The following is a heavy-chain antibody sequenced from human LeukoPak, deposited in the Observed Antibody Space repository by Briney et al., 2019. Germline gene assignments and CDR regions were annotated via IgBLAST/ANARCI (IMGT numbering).Heavy chain of an antibody. CDR1: GGSISSYY. J-gene: IGHJ4*02. CDR3: ARHTASGYDLRADY. Sequence: PSETLSLTCTVSGGSISSYYWSWIRQPPGKGLEWIGYIYYSGSTNYNPSLKSRVTISVDTSKNQFSLKLSSVTAADTAVYYCARHTASGYDLRADYWGQGTLVTVSS. CDR2: IYYSGST. D-gene: IGHD5-12*01. V-gene: IGHV4-59*08.